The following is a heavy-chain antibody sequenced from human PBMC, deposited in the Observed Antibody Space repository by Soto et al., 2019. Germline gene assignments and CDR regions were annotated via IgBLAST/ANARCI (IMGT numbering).Heavy chain of an antibody. V-gene: IGHV1-2*02. CDR2: INPHSGDT. CDR3: ARGRTVNFYGMDG. Sequence: QVQLVQSGAEVKKPGASVKVSYVASGYTFTDHYIHWVRQAHGQGLEWMGWINPHSGDTIYAQKFQGRVTLTRDTSISTAYMELSRLRSDDTAVYYCARGRTVNFYGMDGWGQGTTVTVSS. CDR1: GYTFTDHY. D-gene: IGHD4-17*01. J-gene: IGHJ6*02.